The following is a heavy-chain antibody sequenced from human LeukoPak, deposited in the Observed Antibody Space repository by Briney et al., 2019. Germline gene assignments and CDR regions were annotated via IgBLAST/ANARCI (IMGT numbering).Heavy chain of an antibody. J-gene: IGHJ4*02. CDR1: GFTFSSYW. CDR2: INSDGSST. D-gene: IGHD6-13*01. V-gene: IGHV3-74*01. CDR3: ARGGSAYSSSWSTFDY. Sequence: GGSLRLSCAASGFTFSSYWMHWVRHVSGKGVVWVSRINSDGSSTTYADSVKGRFAISRDNAKNTVYLQVNSLRAEDTAVYYCARGGSAYSSSWSTFDYWGQGALVTVSS.